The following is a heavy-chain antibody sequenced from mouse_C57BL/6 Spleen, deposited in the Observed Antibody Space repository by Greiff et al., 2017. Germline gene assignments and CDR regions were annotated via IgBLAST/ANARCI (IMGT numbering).Heavy chain of an antibody. CDR2: INPNYGTT. J-gene: IGHJ2*01. CDR3: AREEYSNYSYYFDY. D-gene: IGHD2-5*01. CDR1: GYSFTDYN. Sequence: VQLQQSGPELVKPGASVTISCKASGYSFTDYNMNWVKQSNGKSLEWIGVINPNYGTTSYNQKFKGKATLTVDQSSSTAYMQLNSLTSEDSAVYYCAREEYSNYSYYFDYWGQGTTLTVSS. V-gene: IGHV1-39*01.